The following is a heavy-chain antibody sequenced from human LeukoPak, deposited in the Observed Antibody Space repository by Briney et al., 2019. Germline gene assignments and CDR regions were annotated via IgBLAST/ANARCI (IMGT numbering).Heavy chain of an antibody. CDR3: ARGVIIRGRLDP. CDR2: IKEDGSEK. CDR1: GFIFRNYW. Sequence: GGSLRLSCAASGFIFRNYWMSWVRQAPGKGLEWVANIKEDGSEKYYVESVKGRFTISSDNAKNSLYLQMSSLRAEDTAVYYCARGVIIRGRLDPWGQGTLVTVSS. V-gene: IGHV3-7*01. J-gene: IGHJ5*02. D-gene: IGHD3-16*02.